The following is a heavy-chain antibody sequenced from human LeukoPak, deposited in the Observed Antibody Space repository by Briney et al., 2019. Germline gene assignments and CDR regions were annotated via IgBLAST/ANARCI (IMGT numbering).Heavy chain of an antibody. CDR2: INHGGST. V-gene: IGHV4-34*01. CDR1: VGSFSDYY. Sequence: PSETLSLTCAVYVGSFSDYYWTWIRQPPGKGLEWIGEINHGGSTNYNPSLKGRITMSVVTSKNQFSLKLCSVTAADTAVYYCARQRGGYFDLWGRGTLVTVSS. CDR3: ARQRGGYFDL. D-gene: IGHD3-3*01. J-gene: IGHJ2*01.